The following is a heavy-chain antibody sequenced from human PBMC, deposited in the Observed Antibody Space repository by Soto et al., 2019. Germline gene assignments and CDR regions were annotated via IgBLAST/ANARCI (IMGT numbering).Heavy chain of an antibody. CDR3: AMTVVVPAAIQGAYNWFDP. J-gene: IGHJ5*02. CDR1: GGSFSGYY. Sequence: LSLTCAVYGGSFSGYYWSWIRQPPGKGLEWIGEIHHSGSTNYNPSLKSRVTISVDTSKNQFSLKLSSVTAADTAVYYCAMTVVVPAAIQGAYNWFDPWGQGTLVTVSS. V-gene: IGHV4-34*01. D-gene: IGHD2-2*02. CDR2: IHHSGST.